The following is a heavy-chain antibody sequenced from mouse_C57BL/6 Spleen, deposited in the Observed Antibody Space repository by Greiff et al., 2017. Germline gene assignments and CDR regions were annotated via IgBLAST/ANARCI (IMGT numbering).Heavy chain of an antibody. D-gene: IGHD2-10*02. J-gene: IGHJ4*01. CDR3: AIHEYGNYYYSMDY. Sequence: QVQLKESGPGLVAPSQSLSITCTVSGFSLTSYGVHWVRQPPGKGLEWLVVIWSDGSTTYNSALKSRLSISKDNSKSQFFLKMNSLQTDDTAMYYCAIHEYGNYYYSMDYWGQGTSVTVSS. V-gene: IGHV2-6-1*01. CDR1: GFSLTSYG. CDR2: IWSDGST.